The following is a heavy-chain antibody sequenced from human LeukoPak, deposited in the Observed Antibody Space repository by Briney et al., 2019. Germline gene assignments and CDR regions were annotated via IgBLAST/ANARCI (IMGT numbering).Heavy chain of an antibody. D-gene: IGHD6-19*01. CDR1: GFTFSSYG. J-gene: IGHJ3*02. Sequence: GGSLRLSCAASGFTFSSYGMHWVRQAPGKGLEWAAVIWYDGSNKYYADSVKGRFTISRDNSKNTLYLQMNSLRAEDTAVYYCARDIDSSGWFPAFDIWGQGTMVTVSS. CDR3: ARDIDSSGWFPAFDI. V-gene: IGHV3-33*01. CDR2: IWYDGSNK.